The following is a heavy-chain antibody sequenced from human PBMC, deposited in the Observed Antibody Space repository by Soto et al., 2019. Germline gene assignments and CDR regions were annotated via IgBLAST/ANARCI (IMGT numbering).Heavy chain of an antibody. CDR3: ARDWTSPSCVSSSCPRGGWFDP. D-gene: IGHD2-15*01. V-gene: IGHV1-18*04. CDR1: SYTLTDHG. J-gene: IGHJ5*02. Sequence: APVKVSRKSSSYTLTDHGSSWVRQAPRQGLGWLGWISPYNANTRYGEKVQGRVTMTTDTSSTVYMELTGLTSDDTAVYYCARDWTSPSCVSSSCPRGGWFDPWGQGTLVTVSS. CDR2: ISPYNANT.